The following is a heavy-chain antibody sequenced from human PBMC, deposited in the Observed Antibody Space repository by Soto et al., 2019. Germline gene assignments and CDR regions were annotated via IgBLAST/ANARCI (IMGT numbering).Heavy chain of an antibody. CDR2: TRNKANSYTT. D-gene: IGHD2-15*01. CDR1: GFTFSDHY. CDR3: ARDYCSGGSCYFDY. Sequence: EVQLVESGGGLVQPGGSLRLSCAASGFTFSDHYMDWVRQAPGKGLEWVGRTRNKANSYTTEYAASVKGRFTISRDDSQHSLYLQMNSLKTEDTAVYYCARDYCSGGSCYFDYWGQGTLVTVSS. J-gene: IGHJ4*02. V-gene: IGHV3-72*01.